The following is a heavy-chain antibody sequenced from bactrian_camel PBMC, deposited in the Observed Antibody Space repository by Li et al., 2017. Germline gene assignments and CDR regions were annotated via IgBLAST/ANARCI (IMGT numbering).Heavy chain of an antibody. V-gene: IGHV3S10*01. CDR3: YAEGGP. CDR2: IRNDGTP. Sequence: VQLVESGGGLVQPGGSLRLSCAADESDFSANLMSWVRQAPGKEVEWVSSIRNDGTPYVAASVKDRFSTSRDIAKKTMYLQVNNLKVEDTGLYLCYAEGGPRGQGTQVTDS. CDR1: ESDFSANL. J-gene: IGHJ4*01.